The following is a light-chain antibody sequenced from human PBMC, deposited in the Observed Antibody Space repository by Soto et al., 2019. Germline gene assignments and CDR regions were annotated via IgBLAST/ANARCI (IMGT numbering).Light chain of an antibody. CDR2: WAS. CDR1: QRVSTNNKNY. V-gene: IGKV4-1*01. CDR3: QQYYSPPDT. Sequence: DIVMTQYPDSLAVSLGERATINCKSSQRVSTNNKNYLTWYQLKPGQPPRLLIFWASTRESGVPDRFTGSGSGTDFSLTISSLQAEDVAVYYCQQYYSPPDTFGGGTKVEIK. J-gene: IGKJ4*01.